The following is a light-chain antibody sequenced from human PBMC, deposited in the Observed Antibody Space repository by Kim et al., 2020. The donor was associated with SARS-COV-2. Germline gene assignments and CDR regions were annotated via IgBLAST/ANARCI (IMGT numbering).Light chain of an antibody. Sequence: ASIGDRVTISCRANKSISSLLAWYQQKPGKAPKLLIYKTSYLESGVPSGFSGSGSGTEFTLTIASLQPDDFATYYCQQYDRDPYSFGQGTKVDIK. CDR1: KSISSL. V-gene: IGKV1-5*03. J-gene: IGKJ2*03. CDR2: KTS. CDR3: QQYDRDPYS.